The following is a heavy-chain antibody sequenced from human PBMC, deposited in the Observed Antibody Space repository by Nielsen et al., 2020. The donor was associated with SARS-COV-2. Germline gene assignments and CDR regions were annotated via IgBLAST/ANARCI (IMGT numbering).Heavy chain of an antibody. CDR2: MNPNSGNT. V-gene: IGHV1-8*01. J-gene: IGHJ6*02. CDR3: ARDYSDDQSYYDLYGMDV. CDR1: GYTFTSYD. D-gene: IGHD3-10*01. Sequence: ASVKVSCKASGYTFTSYDINWVRQATGQGLEWMGWMNPNSGNTGYAQKFQGRVTMTRDTSISTAYMELSRLRSDDTAVYYCARDYSDDQSYYDLYGMDVWGQGTTVTVSS.